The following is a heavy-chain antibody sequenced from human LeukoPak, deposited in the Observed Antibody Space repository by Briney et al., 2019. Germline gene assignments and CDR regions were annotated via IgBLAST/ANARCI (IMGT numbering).Heavy chain of an antibody. CDR1: GFTFDDYG. J-gene: IGHJ4*02. Sequence: GGSLRLSCAASGFTFDDYGMSWVRLAPGKGLEWVSGINWNGGSTGYADSVKGRFTISRDNAKNSLYLQMNSLRAEDTALYYCARDGYVGATSIYFDYWGQGTLVTVSS. CDR2: INWNGGST. V-gene: IGHV3-20*04. CDR3: ARDGYVGATSIYFDY. D-gene: IGHD1-26*01.